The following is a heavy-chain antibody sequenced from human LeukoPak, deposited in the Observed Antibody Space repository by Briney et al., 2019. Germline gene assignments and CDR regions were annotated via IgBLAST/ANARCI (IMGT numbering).Heavy chain of an antibody. V-gene: IGHV3-48*03. Sequence: GGSLRLSCAASGFTFSTYEMNWVRQAPGKGLERISFISGRGATIYYADSVKGRFTISRDNPKNTLYLQMNSLRAEDTAVYYCARAGSSATPSTFFGYWGQGTLVTVSS. J-gene: IGHJ4*02. CDR3: ARAGSSATPSTFFGY. CDR1: GFTFSTYE. CDR2: ISGRGATI. D-gene: IGHD2-15*01.